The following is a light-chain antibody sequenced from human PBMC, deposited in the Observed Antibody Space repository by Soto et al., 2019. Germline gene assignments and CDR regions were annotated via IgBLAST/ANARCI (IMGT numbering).Light chain of an antibody. J-gene: IGLJ1*01. Sequence: QSVLTQAPSASGTPGQRVTISCSGSSSNIGSNYVYWYQQLPGTAPKLLIHKNDQRPSGVPDRFSGSKSGTSASLAVSGLRSEDEADYYCAAWDDSLSAYVFGTGTKLTVL. CDR3: AAWDDSLSAYV. CDR2: KND. CDR1: SSNIGSNY. V-gene: IGLV1-47*01.